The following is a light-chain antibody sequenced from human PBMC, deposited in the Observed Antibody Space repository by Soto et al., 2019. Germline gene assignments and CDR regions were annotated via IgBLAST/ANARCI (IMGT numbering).Light chain of an antibody. CDR2: DVS. CDR1: SSDVGGYNY. Sequence: QSVLTQPASVSGSPGQSITISCTGTSSDVGGYNYVSWYQQHPGKAPKLMICDVSDRPSGISNRFSGSKSGNTASLTISGLQAEDEADYYCTSWTSTSTYVFGRGTKVTVL. CDR3: TSWTSTSTYV. J-gene: IGLJ1*01. V-gene: IGLV2-14*01.